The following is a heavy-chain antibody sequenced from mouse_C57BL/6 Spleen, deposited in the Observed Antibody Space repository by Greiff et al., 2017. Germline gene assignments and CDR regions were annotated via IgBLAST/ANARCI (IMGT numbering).Heavy chain of an antibody. CDR2: INPSDGYT. Sequence: VQLHQPGAELVKPGASVKLSCKASGYTFTSYWMQWVNQRPGQGLEWIGEINPSDGYTNYNQKFKGKATLTVDTSSSTAYMQLSSLTSEDSAVYYCARRGLGDWGQGTTLTVSS. CDR1: GYTFTSYW. CDR3: ARRGLGD. J-gene: IGHJ2*01. V-gene: IGHV1-50*01. D-gene: IGHD3-1*01.